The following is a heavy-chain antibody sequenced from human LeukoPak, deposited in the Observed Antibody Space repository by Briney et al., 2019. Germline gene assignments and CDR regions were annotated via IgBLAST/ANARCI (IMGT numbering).Heavy chain of an antibody. Sequence: PSETLSLTCTVSGGSISSYYWSWIRQPPGKGLEWIGYIYYSGSTNYNLSLKSRVTISVDTSKNQFSLKLSPVTAADTAVYYCARQPAGTLFDYWGQGTLVTVSS. CDR1: GGSISSYY. CDR2: IYYSGST. V-gene: IGHV4-59*01. D-gene: IGHD2-2*01. J-gene: IGHJ4*02. CDR3: ARQPAGTLFDY.